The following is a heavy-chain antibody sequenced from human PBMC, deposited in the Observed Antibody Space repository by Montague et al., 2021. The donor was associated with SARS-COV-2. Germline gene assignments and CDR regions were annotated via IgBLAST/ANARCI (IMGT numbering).Heavy chain of an antibody. CDR2: IYYSGST. CDR1: GGSVSSGNYY. D-gene: IGHD3-10*01. Sequence: TLSLTCTVSGGSVSSGNYYWSWIRQPPGKGLEWIGYIYYSGSTYYNPSLKSRVTISVDTSKNQFSLKLSSVTAADTAVYYCAREGLKRLLWFGEGYYYGKDVWGQGTTVTVSS. V-gene: IGHV4-30-4*08. J-gene: IGHJ6*02. CDR3: AREGLKRLLWFGEGYYYGKDV.